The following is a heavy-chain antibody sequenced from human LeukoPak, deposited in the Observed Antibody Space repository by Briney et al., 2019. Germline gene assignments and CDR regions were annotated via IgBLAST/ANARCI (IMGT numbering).Heavy chain of an antibody. CDR2: INPNSGGT. J-gene: IGHJ4*02. Sequence: ASVKVSCKASGYIFTGYYMHWVRQAPGQGLEWMGWINPNSGGTNYAQKFQGRVTMTRDTSISTAYMELSRLRSDDTAVYYCARVMGQQLGSFDYWGQGTLVTVSS. V-gene: IGHV1-2*02. CDR3: ARVMGQQLGSFDY. CDR1: GYIFTGYY. D-gene: IGHD6-13*01.